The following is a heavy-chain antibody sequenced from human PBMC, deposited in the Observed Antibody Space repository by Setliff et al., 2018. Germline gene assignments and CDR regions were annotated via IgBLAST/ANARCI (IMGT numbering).Heavy chain of an antibody. CDR2: VDPKDGQA. D-gene: IGHD3-10*01. V-gene: IGHV1-69-2*01. CDR3: ATDLAIRGVQFDY. J-gene: IGHJ4*02. Sequence: WASVKVSCKGSGYRFIVYYIHWVRQTPGKGLEWMGRVDPKDGQAIYAKKFQGRFTITADTSIDTAYMELSSLTSEDTAAYYCATDLAIRGVQFDYWGRGTLVTVSS. CDR1: GYRFIVYY.